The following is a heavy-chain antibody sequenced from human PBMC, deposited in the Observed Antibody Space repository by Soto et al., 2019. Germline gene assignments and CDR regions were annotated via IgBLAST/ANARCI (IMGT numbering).Heavy chain of an antibody. Sequence: SETLSLTCTVSGGSISSYYWSWIRQPPGKGLEWIGYIYYSGSTNYNPSLKSRVTISVDTSKNQFSLKLSSVTAADTAVYYCARGLLLVAGTHSDYWGQGTLVTVSS. V-gene: IGHV4-59*01. D-gene: IGHD6-19*01. CDR1: GGSISSYY. CDR3: ARGLLLVAGTHSDY. CDR2: IYYSGST. J-gene: IGHJ4*02.